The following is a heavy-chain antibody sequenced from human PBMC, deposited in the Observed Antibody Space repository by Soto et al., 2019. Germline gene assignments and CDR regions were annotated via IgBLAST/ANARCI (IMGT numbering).Heavy chain of an antibody. Sequence: GGSLRLSCAASGFTFSSYTMNWVRQAPVKGLEWVSAISGSSSYIYYADSVKGRFTISRNNAKKSLYLQLNSLRVEDTAIYYCARDPSRAPPGFDNLGQGTLLTVSS. J-gene: IGHJ4*02. CDR3: ARDPSRAPPGFDN. CDR1: GFTFSSYT. V-gene: IGHV3-21*01. CDR2: ISGSSSYI.